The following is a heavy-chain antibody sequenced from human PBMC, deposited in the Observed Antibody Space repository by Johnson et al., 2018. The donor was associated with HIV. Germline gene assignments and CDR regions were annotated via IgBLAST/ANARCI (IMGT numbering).Heavy chain of an antibody. CDR1: GFTFNTYA. J-gene: IGHJ3*02. D-gene: IGHD3-22*01. V-gene: IGHV3-23*04. CDR2: ISGSGGNT. Sequence: EQLVESGGGLVQPGGSLRLSCAASGFTFNTYAMSWVRQAPGKGLEWVSSISGSGGNTFYADSVRGRFTISRDNSQNTLYLQMKTLRAEDTAVYYCAKASHYDSSGNPSDAFDIWGQGTMVTVSS. CDR3: AKASHYDSSGNPSDAFDI.